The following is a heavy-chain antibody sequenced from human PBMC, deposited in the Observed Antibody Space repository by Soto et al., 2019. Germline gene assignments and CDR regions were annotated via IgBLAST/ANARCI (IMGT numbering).Heavy chain of an antibody. CDR2: FDPEDGEA. D-gene: IGHD3-10*01. CDR3: ATGGLGSGTYYYSDFYGMDI. J-gene: IGHJ6*02. Sequence: ASVKVSCKVSGYTLTELSIHWVRQAPGEGLEWMGGFDPEDGEAIYAQKFQGRVTMTADTFTDTAYMELSSLRSEDTAVYYCATGGLGSGTYYYSDFYGMDIWGQGTTVTVSS. V-gene: IGHV1-24*01. CDR1: GYTLTELS.